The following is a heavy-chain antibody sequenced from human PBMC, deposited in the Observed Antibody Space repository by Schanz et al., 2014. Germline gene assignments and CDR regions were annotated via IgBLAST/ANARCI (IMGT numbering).Heavy chain of an antibody. D-gene: IGHD3-16*01. V-gene: IGHV3-23*04. CDR3: TRDRGALINHNDALDL. Sequence: DVQLVESGGGLAQPGGSLRLSCAASGFIFSNFAMEWVRQAPGKGLEWVSAISGSGAGTYYADSVKGRFTFSRDNSKNTLYLQMNSLRSEDTAVYYCTRDRGALINHNDALDLWGQGTMVSVSS. CDR2: ISGSGAGT. CDR1: GFIFSNFA. J-gene: IGHJ3*01.